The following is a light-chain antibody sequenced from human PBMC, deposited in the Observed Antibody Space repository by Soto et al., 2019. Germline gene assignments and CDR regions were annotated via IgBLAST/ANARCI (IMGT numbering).Light chain of an antibody. Sequence: IQCTQYPSSLSASFGDRFTITFRASQGIINYLAWYQQKPGKAPKLLIYGASTLQSGVPSRFGGSGSGTDFTLTVSSLQPEDFATYYCQQLFMYPPTFGPGTKVDIK. CDR1: QGIINY. J-gene: IGKJ3*01. CDR3: QQLFMYPPT. V-gene: IGKV1-9*01. CDR2: GAS.